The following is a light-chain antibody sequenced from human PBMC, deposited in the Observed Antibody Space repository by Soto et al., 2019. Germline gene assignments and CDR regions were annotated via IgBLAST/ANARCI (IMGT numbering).Light chain of an antibody. Sequence: ETVLTQSPGTVSLSPGERATLSCRASESVSSSYLAWYQQQPGQAPRLLIYGASSRATGIPDRFSGSGSGTGYTLTISSLEPEDFAVYDCQQYGSSPPPWTFGQGTKGEI. J-gene: IGKJ1*01. CDR3: QQYGSSPPPWT. CDR2: GAS. CDR1: ESVSSSY. V-gene: IGKV3-20*01.